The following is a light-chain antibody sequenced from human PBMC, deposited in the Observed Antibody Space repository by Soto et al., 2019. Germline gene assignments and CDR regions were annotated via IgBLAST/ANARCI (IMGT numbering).Light chain of an antibody. CDR3: QQYGTSPLT. V-gene: IGKV3-20*01. CDR2: GAS. CDR1: QSVSSSY. J-gene: IGKJ4*01. Sequence: EIVLTQSPGTLSLSPGESATLSCRASQSVSSSYLAWYQQKPGQAPRLLIYGASSRATGIPDRFSGSGSGTDFTLTISRLEPEDFALYYCQQYGTSPLTFGGGTKVEIK.